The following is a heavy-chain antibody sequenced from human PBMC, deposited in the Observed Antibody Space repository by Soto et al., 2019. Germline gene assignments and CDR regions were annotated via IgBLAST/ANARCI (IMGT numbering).Heavy chain of an antibody. CDR1: VYTFTSYA. D-gene: IGHD2-8*01. Sequence: ASVKVSCKASVYTFTSYAMHWVRQAPGQRLEWMGWINAGNGNTKYSQKFQGGVTITRDTSASTAYMELSSLRSEDTAVYYCARSVCTRDYYYGMDVWGQGTTVTVSS. CDR3: ARSVCTRDYYYGMDV. V-gene: IGHV1-3*01. J-gene: IGHJ6*02. CDR2: INAGNGNT.